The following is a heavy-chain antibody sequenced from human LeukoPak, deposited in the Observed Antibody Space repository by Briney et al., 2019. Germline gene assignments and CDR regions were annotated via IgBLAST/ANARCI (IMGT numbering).Heavy chain of an antibody. D-gene: IGHD3-10*02. CDR3: ARDNLFDYYYYYMDV. V-gene: IGHV3-23*01. CDR1: GFTLSSYA. J-gene: IGHJ6*03. CDR2: ISDSGNT. Sequence: PGGSLRLSCAASGFTLSSYAMSWVRQAPGKGLEWVSAISDSGNTYHADSVKGRFTISRDNAKNSLYLQMNSLRAEDTAVYYCARDNLFDYYYYYMDVWGKGTTVTVSS.